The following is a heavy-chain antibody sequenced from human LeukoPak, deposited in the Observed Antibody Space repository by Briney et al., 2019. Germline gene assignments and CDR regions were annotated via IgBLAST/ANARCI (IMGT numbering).Heavy chain of an antibody. CDR2: ISYDGSNK. V-gene: IGHV3-30*18. D-gene: IGHD5-24*01. Sequence: SGGSLRLSCAASGFTFSSYGMHWVRQAPGKGLEWVAVISYDGSNKYYADSVKGRFTISRDNSKNTLYLQMNSLRAEDTAVYYCAKDRLRWLQGASDYWGQGTLVTVSS. CDR3: AKDRLRWLQGASDY. J-gene: IGHJ4*02. CDR1: GFTFSSYG.